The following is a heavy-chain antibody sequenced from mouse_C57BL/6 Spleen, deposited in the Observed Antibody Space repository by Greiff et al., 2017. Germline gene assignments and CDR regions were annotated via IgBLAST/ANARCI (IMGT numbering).Heavy chain of an antibody. D-gene: IGHD1-1*02. CDR1: GYTFPDYY. J-gene: IGHJ2*01. CDR3: ARNGPDYFDY. Sequence: EVQLQQSGPVLVKPGASVKMSCKASGYTFPDYYMNWVKQSHGKSLEWIGVINPYNGGTSYNQKFKGKATLTVDKSSSTAYMELNSLTSEDSAVYYCARNGPDYFDYWGQGTTLTVSS. CDR2: INPYNGGT. V-gene: IGHV1-19*01.